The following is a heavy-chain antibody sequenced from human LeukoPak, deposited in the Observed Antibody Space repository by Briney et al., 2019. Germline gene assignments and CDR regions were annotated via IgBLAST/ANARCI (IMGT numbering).Heavy chain of an antibody. D-gene: IGHD5-24*01. CDR1: GGSISNYY. Sequence: SETLSLTCIVSGGSISNYYWSWIRQPPGRGLEWIGYVYYNGNTNYNPSPKSRVIISVDTSNKQISLKLSSVTAADTAVYYCARDRDGYSYWYFDLWGRGTLVTVSS. CDR2: VYYNGNT. J-gene: IGHJ2*01. CDR3: ARDRDGYSYWYFDL. V-gene: IGHV4-59*01.